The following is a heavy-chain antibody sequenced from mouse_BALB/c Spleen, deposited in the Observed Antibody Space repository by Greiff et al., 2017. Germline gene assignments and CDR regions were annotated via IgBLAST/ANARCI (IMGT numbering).Heavy chain of an antibody. D-gene: IGHD2-2*01. J-gene: IGHJ1*01. CDR2: IDPANGNT. CDR3: ARVAPYGYDWYFDV. V-gene: IGHV14-3*02. Sequence: EVQLQQSGAELVKPGASVKLSCTASGFNIKDTYMHWVKQRPEQGLEWIGRIDPANGNTKYDPKFQGKATITADTSSNTAYLQLSSLTSEDTAVYYCARVAPYGYDWYFDVWGAGTTVTVSS. CDR1: GFNIKDTY.